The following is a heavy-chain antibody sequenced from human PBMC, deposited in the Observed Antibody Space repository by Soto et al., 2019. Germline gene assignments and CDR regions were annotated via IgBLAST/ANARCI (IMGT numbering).Heavy chain of an antibody. CDR1: GGSISSYY. CDR3: ARHDGFRSGWIFDY. D-gene: IGHD6-19*01. J-gene: IGHJ4*01. V-gene: IGHV4-59*08. Sequence: SETLSLTCTVSGGSISSYYWSWIRQPPGKGLEWIGYIYYSGSTNYNPSLKSLVTISVDTSKNQFSLKLRSVTAADTAVYYCARHDGFRSGWIFDYWGHGTLVTVSS. CDR2: IYYSGST.